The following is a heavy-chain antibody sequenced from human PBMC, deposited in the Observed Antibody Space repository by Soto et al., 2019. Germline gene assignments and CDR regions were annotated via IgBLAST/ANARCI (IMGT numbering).Heavy chain of an antibody. D-gene: IGHD3-3*01. CDR1: GGSSSSGSGC. Sequence: SVTLCVTCLVAGGSSSSGSGCWGRIRKPPGKGLEWIGSIYYSGSTYYNPSLKSRVTMSVDTSKNQFSLSLSSVTAADTAVYYCARQKYYDVLSGYSKNWFDPWGQGTLVTVSS. CDR2: IYYSGST. J-gene: IGHJ5*02. CDR3: ARQKYYDVLSGYSKNWFDP. V-gene: IGHV4-39*01.